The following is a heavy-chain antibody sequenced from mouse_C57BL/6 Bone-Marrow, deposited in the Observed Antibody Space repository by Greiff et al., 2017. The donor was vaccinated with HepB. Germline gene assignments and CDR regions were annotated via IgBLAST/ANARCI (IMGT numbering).Heavy chain of an antibody. CDR2: ISDGGSYT. CDR1: GFTFSSYA. CDR3: ARDYYGSSPPWFAY. J-gene: IGHJ3*01. V-gene: IGHV5-4*01. D-gene: IGHD1-1*01. Sequence: EVMLVESGGGLVKPGGSLKLSCAASGFTFSSYAMSWVRQTPEKRLEWVATISDGGSYTYYPDNVKGRFTISRDNATNNLYLQMSHLKSEDTAMYYCARDYYGSSPPWFAYWGQGTLVTVSA.